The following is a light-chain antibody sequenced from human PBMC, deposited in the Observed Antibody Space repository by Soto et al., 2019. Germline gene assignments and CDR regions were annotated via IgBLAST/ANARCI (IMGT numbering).Light chain of an antibody. Sequence: QSALTQPPSASGTPGQRVTISCSGSSSNNGTNTVNWYQQFPRSAPKLLMYSSNQRPSGVPDRFSGSKSGTSASLAISGLQSEDEADYYCAAWDGSLNVVLFGGGTKLTVL. CDR1: SSNNGTNT. CDR3: AAWDGSLNVVL. CDR2: SSN. J-gene: IGLJ3*02. V-gene: IGLV1-44*01.